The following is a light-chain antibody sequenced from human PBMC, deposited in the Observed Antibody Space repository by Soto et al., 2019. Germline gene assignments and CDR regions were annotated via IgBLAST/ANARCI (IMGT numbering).Light chain of an antibody. CDR1: QSIGSY. CDR2: AAS. J-gene: IGKJ1*01. CDR3: QQSFSSPQAWT. Sequence: DTRVPQPPASLSASVGDRVTITCGASQSIGSYLNWYQQKPGKAPKLLIYAASRLQSGVPSRLSGSGSGTDFTLTISNLQPEDFATYYCQQSFSSPQAWTFGQGTKVDIK. V-gene: IGKV1-39*01.